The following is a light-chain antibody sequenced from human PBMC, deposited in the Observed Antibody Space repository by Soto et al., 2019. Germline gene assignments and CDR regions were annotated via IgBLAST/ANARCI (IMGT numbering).Light chain of an antibody. CDR2: AAS. CDR3: QQSYSSPHMYT. J-gene: IGKJ2*01. V-gene: IGKV1-39*01. CDR1: QSISNS. Sequence: DIQMTQSPSSLSASVGDRVTITCRASQSISNSLNWYQQKPGKAPDLLIYAASNSQSGVPSRFSGSGSGTDFTLTISSLQPEDFATYYCQQSYSSPHMYTFGQGTKLEIK.